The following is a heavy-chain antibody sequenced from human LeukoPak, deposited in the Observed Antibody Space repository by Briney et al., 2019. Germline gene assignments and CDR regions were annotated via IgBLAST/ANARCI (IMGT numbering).Heavy chain of an antibody. Sequence: GASVKVSCKASGGTFSSYAISWVRQAPGQGLEWMGGIIPIFGTANYAQKFQGRVTITRDTSASTAYMELSSLRSEDTAVYYCARDNYAPGYYYYGMDVWGQGTTVTVSS. CDR3: ARDNYAPGYYYYGMDV. V-gene: IGHV1-69*05. D-gene: IGHD4-11*01. CDR2: IIPIFGTA. CDR1: GGTFSSYA. J-gene: IGHJ6*02.